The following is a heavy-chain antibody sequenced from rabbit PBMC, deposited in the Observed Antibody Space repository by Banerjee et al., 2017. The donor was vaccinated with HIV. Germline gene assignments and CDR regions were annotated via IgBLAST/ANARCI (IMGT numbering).Heavy chain of an antibody. V-gene: IGHV1S40*01. Sequence: QSLEESGGDLVKPGASLTLTCTASGFSFSSSYWICWVRQAPGKGLEWIACIDNGDGSTYYATWAEGRFTISKTSSTTVTLQMTSLTAADTATYFCARDLAGAIGWNFNLWGPGTLVTVS. CDR2: IDNGDGST. CDR1: GFSFSSSYW. D-gene: IGHD4-1*01. CDR3: ARDLAGAIGWNFNL. J-gene: IGHJ4*01.